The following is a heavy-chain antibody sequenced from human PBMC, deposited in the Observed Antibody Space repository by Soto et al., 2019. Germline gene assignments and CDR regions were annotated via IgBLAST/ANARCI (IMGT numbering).Heavy chain of an antibody. V-gene: IGHV1-69*13. CDR1: GGTFSSYA. CDR3: ASSGPLYYDFWSGDYGMDV. J-gene: IGHJ6*02. CDR2: IIPIFGTA. D-gene: IGHD3-3*01. Sequence: SVRVSCKASGGTFSSYAISWVRQAPGQGLEWMGGIIPIFGTANYAQKFQGRVTITADESTSTAYMELSSLRSEDTAVYYCASSGPLYYDFWSGDYGMDVWGQGTTVTVSS.